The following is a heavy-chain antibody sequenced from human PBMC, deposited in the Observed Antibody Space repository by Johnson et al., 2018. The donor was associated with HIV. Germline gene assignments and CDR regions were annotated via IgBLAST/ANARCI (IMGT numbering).Heavy chain of an antibody. D-gene: IGHD4-17*01. V-gene: IGHV3-11*04. Sequence: QVQLVESGGGLVKPGGSLRLSCAASGFTFSDYYMSWIRQAPGKGLEWVSYISGSDGAIWYADSVKGRFTVSRDNAKNSFYLQMNSLRAEDTAVYYCARALTTDAFDIWGQGTMVTVSS. CDR3: ARALTTDAFDI. J-gene: IGHJ3*02. CDR2: ISGSDGAI. CDR1: GFTFSDYY.